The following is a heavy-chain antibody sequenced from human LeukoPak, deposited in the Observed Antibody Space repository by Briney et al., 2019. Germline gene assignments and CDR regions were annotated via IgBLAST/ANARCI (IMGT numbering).Heavy chain of an antibody. CDR2: NYYDGST. D-gene: IGHD4-11*01. CDR1: GGSISSRGCY. CDR3: ARGKNDYSNRYYFDY. Sequence: SETLSLTCTVSGGSISSRGCYWSWIRQHPGKGLEWIGYNYYDGSTYYNPSLKSRITISVDTSKNHFSLRLISVTAADTVVYYCARGKNDYSNRYYFDYWGQRTQVTISS. J-gene: IGHJ4*02. V-gene: IGHV4-31*03.